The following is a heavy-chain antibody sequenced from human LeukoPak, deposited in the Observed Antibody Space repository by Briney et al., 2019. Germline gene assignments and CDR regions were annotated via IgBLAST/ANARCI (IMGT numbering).Heavy chain of an antibody. Sequence: GESLKISCKGSGYSFSTNWIGWVRQMPGKGLEWMGIIYPGDSDTRYSPSFQGQVTISADKSISTAYLQWSSLKASDTAMYYCASGYSSGWSGGHYWGQGTLVTVSS. V-gene: IGHV5-51*01. J-gene: IGHJ4*02. D-gene: IGHD6-19*01. CDR2: IYPGDSDT. CDR3: ASGYSSGWSGGHY. CDR1: GYSFSTNW.